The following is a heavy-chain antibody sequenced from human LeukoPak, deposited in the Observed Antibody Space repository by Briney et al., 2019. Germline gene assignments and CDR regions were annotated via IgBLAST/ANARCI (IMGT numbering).Heavy chain of an antibody. CDR1: GFTFSSYS. D-gene: IGHD3-10*01. Sequence: PGGSLRLSCAASGFTFSSYSMNWVRQAPGRGLEWVSSIRFTGSYIYYADSVKGRFTISRDNAKNSLYLQMNSLRAEDTAVYYCARANTMVRGDYWGQGTLVTVSS. CDR3: ARANTMVRGDY. CDR2: IRFTGSYI. J-gene: IGHJ4*02. V-gene: IGHV3-21*01.